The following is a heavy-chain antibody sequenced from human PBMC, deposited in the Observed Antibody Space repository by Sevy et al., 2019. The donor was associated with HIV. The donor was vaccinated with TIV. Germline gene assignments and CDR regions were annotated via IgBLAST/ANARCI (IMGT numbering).Heavy chain of an antibody. CDR3: TRGDGTGRCFDS. Sequence: ASVKVSCKASGYNFNNHYIHWVRQAPGQGLQWMGVINPTSSSTYHPPQFQDRVTMTRDTSTSTVSLDPSSLRSEDTAVYYWTRGDGTGRCFDSWGQGTLVTVSS. V-gene: IGHV1-46*02. D-gene: IGHD1-26*01. CDR2: INPTSSST. CDR1: GYNFNNHY. J-gene: IGHJ4*02.